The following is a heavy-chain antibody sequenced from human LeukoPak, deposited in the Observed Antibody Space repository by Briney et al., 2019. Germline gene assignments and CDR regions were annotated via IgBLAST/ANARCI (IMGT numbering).Heavy chain of an antibody. CDR1: GFSFSTYS. Sequence: GGSLRLSCAASGFSFSTYSMNWVRQAPGKGLEWVSAISGSGGSTYYADSVKGRFTISRDNSKNTLYLQMNSLRAEDTAVYYCAKSLPYYYDSSGYYYFFDYWGQGTLVTVSS. V-gene: IGHV3-23*01. J-gene: IGHJ4*02. D-gene: IGHD3-22*01. CDR2: ISGSGGST. CDR3: AKSLPYYYDSSGYYYFFDY.